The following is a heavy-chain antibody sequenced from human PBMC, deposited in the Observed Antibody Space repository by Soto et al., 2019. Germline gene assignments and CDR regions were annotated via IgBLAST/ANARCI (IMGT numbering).Heavy chain of an antibody. J-gene: IGHJ6*02. CDR3: ASYQLLAYYYYGMDV. Sequence: PSETLSLTCAVYGGSFSGYYWSWIRQPPGKGLEWIGEINHSGSTNYNPSLKSRVTISVDTSKNQFSLKLSSVTAADTAVYYCASYQLLAYYYYGMDVWGQGTTVTVSS. CDR1: GGSFSGYY. D-gene: IGHD2-2*01. CDR2: INHSGST. V-gene: IGHV4-34*01.